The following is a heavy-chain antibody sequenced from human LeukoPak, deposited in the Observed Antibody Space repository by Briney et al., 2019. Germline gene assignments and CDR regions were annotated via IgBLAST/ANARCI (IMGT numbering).Heavy chain of an antibody. V-gene: IGHV4-59*13. CDR3: ARAQYSGSCFDY. J-gene: IGHJ4*03. CDR1: VGSISGYF. CDR2: IYYSGAT. Sequence: PSETLSLTCTVSVGSISGYFWGWVRHAPGTGLDWIGHIYYSGATNYNPSLRSRVTISVDTSKNQFSLKLRSVTAADTAVYYCARAQYSGSCFDYWGQGTLVTVSS. D-gene: IGHD1-26*01.